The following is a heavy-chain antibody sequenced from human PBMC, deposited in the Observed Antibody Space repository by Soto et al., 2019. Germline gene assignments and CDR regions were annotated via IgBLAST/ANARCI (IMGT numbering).Heavy chain of an antibody. J-gene: IGHJ4*02. CDR2: FSYSGSN. Sequence: QVQLQESGPGLVKPSETLSLTCTVSGGSISIYYWSWIRQPPGKVLEWIGYFSYSGSNNYNTSLKSRVTISVDTAKNQFSLKLNSMTAADTAVYYCARHNYGSGSTYIDYWGQGTLVTVSS. CDR3: ARHNYGSGSTYIDY. CDR1: GGSISIYY. D-gene: IGHD3-10*01. V-gene: IGHV4-59*08.